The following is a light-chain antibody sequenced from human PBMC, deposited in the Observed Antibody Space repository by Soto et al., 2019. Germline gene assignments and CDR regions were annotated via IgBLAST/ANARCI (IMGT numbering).Light chain of an antibody. CDR2: DAS. CDR3: QQRRSWPIT. V-gene: IGKV3-11*01. Sequence: EIVLTQSPATLSLSPGERATLSCRASQSVNIYLAWYQHKPGQAPRLLIYDASNRATGIPARFSGSGSETDFTLTISSLEPEDFAVYYCQQRRSWPITFGQGTRLEIK. CDR1: QSVNIY. J-gene: IGKJ5*01.